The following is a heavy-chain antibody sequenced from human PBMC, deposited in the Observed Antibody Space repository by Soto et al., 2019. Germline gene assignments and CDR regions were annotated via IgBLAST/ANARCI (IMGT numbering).Heavy chain of an antibody. Sequence: SETLSLTCSVSGGSISGSYWSWIRQSPGKGLEWLGYVYYTGSTNYSPSLRSRVSISVDASKNEFSLRLSSVTAADTAVYLCARSVAVPSAHIDYWGQRTQVTVSS. CDR1: GGSISGSY. D-gene: IGHD1-26*01. CDR2: VYYTGST. V-gene: IGHV4-59*01. CDR3: ARSVAVPSAHIDY. J-gene: IGHJ4*02.